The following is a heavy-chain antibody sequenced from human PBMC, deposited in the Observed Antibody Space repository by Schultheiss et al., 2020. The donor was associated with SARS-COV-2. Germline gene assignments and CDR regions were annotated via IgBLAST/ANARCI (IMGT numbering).Heavy chain of an antibody. CDR3: ARAGTYSNFDY. V-gene: IGHV4-34*01. CDR2: INHSGIT. Sequence: SQTLSLTCAVYGGSFSGYYWSWIRQPPGKGLECIGEINHSGITNYNPSLKSRVTVSVDTSKNQFSLKLSSVTAADTAVYYCARAGTYSNFDYWGQGTLVTVSS. D-gene: IGHD2-15*01. J-gene: IGHJ4*02. CDR1: GGSFSGYY.